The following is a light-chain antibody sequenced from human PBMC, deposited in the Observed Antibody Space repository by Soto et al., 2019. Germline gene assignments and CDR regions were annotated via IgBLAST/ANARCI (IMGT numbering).Light chain of an antibody. J-gene: IGLJ2*01. CDR2: GVS. V-gene: IGLV2-14*01. CDR3: SSHTRSYTWI. Sequence: HSALTQPASVSGSPGQSITISCTGTSSDVGGNDDFVSWYQQHPGKAPKVMIYGVSKRPSGVSNRFSGSKSGNTASLTISRLQAEDEADYYCSSHTRSYTWIFGGGTKVTVL. CDR1: SSDVGGNDDF.